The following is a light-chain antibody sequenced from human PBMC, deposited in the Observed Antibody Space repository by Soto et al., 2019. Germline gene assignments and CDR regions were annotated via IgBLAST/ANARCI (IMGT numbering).Light chain of an antibody. J-gene: IGKJ1*01. V-gene: IGKV1-9*01. CDR1: QGISSY. CDR2: AAS. CDR3: QQCFWHWT. Sequence: IQLTQSPSSLSASVGDRVTITCRASQGISSYLAWYQQKPGKAPKLLIYAASTLQSGVPSRFSGSGSGTDFTLSITSLQPDDFATYYCQQCFWHWTFGQGTKVDNK.